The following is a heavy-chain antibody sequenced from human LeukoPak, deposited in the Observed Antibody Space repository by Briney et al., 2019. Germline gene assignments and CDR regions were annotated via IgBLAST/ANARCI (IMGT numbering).Heavy chain of an antibody. J-gene: IGHJ3*02. V-gene: IGHV3-23*01. D-gene: IGHD3-22*01. CDR1: GFTFSSYA. CDR3: AKVRLDSSGYPLDAFDI. CDR2: ISGSGGST. Sequence: GGSLRLPCAASGFTFSSYAMSWVRQAPGKGLEWVSAISGSGGSTYYADSVKGRFTISRDNSKNTLSLQMNSLRAEDTAVYYCAKVRLDSSGYPLDAFDIWGQGTMVTVSS.